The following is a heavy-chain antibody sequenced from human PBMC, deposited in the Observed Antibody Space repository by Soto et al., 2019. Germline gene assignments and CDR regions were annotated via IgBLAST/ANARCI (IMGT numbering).Heavy chain of an antibody. CDR1: GGSISSYY. Sequence: PSETLSLTCTVSGGSISSYYWSWIRQPPGKGLEWIGYIYYSGSTNYNPSLKSRVTISVDTSKHQFSLKLSSVTAVDLAVYYGARDVGALFASWGQGTLVTVSS. CDR3: ARDVGALFAS. CDR2: IYYSGST. J-gene: IGHJ4*02. V-gene: IGHV4-59*01. D-gene: IGHD3-16*01.